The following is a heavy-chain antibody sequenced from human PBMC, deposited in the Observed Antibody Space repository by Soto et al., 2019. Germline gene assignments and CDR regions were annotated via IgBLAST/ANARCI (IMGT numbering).Heavy chain of an antibody. D-gene: IGHD2-2*01. CDR2: IFSNDDK. Sequence: QVTLKESGHVLVKSTETLTLTCTVSGVSLSNGRLGVSWIRQPPGEALEWLAHIFSNDDKSYSTSLKSRLTISKNSFISRVVLTLTNWARLKSATYYCADIKDSSRATCYLASFGPWGHRHLVTAS. V-gene: IGHV2-26*01. J-gene: IGHJ5*02. CDR1: GVSLSNGRLG. CDR3: ADIKDSSRATCYLASFGP.